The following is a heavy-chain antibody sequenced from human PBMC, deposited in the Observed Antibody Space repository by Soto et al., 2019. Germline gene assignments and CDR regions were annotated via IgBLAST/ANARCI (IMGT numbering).Heavy chain of an antibody. CDR2: ISGSGGST. CDR1: GFTFSSYA. CDR3: AKGRAPGVVAATTFDY. D-gene: IGHD2-15*01. J-gene: IGHJ4*02. V-gene: IGHV3-23*01. Sequence: PGGSLRLSCAAFGFTFSSYAMSWVRQAPGKGLEWVSAISGSGGSTYYADSVKGRFTISRDNSKNTLYLQMNSLRAEDTAVYYCAKGRAPGVVAATTFDYWGQGTLVTVSS.